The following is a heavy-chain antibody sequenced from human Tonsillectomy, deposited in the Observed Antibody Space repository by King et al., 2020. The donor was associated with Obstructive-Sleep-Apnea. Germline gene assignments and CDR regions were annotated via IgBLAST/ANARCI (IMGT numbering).Heavy chain of an antibody. CDR1: GFTFSSYA. D-gene: IGHD3-10*01. CDR3: AKASLGYYGSENYDIYSFNI. V-gene: IGHV3-23*04. CDR2: ISGSGGNT. J-gene: IGHJ3*02. Sequence: EVQLVESGGGLVQPGGSLRLSCAASGFTFSSYAMNWVRQAPGKGLEWVSVISGSGGNTYYADSVKGRFTISRDNSKNTLDLQMNSLRAEDTAVYYCAKASLGYYGSENYDIYSFNIWGQGTVVTVSS.